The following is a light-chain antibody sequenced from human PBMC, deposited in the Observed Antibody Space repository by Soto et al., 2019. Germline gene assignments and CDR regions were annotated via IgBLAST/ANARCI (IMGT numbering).Light chain of an antibody. CDR3: GTWDSTLGPVV. CDR2: DND. CDR1: SSNIGKNY. J-gene: IGLJ2*01. Sequence: QSVLTQPPSVSAAPGQTVTISCSGSSSNIGKNYVSWYQQVPGTAPKLLIYDNDKRPSGIPDRFSGSESGTSATLGITGLKTGDEADYYCGTWDSTLGPVVFGGGTQLPVL. V-gene: IGLV1-51*01.